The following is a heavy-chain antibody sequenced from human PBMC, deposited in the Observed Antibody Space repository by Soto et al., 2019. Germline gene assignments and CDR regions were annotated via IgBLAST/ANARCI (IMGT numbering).Heavy chain of an antibody. J-gene: IGHJ4*02. D-gene: IGHD4-4*01. V-gene: IGHV4-39*01. CDR2: IYSSGST. CDR1: GGSISSTPYY. Sequence: SETLSLTCTVSGGSISSTPYYWGWIRQPPGKGLEWIGTIYSSGSTYYNPSLKSRVTISEDTSKRQFSLKLSSVTAADTAVYYCARLDDYNNCFDYWGQGTPVTVSS. CDR3: ARLDDYNNCFDY.